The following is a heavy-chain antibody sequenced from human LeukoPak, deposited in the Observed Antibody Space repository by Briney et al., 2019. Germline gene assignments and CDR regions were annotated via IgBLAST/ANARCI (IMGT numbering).Heavy chain of an antibody. CDR2: IKSKTDGGTT. CDR1: GFTFSSYA. CDR3: TTNLRRASN. J-gene: IGHJ4*02. V-gene: IGHV3-15*01. Sequence: GGSLRLPCAASGFTFSSYAMSWVRQAPGKGLEWVGRIKSKTDGGTTDYAAPVKGRFTISRDDSKNTLYLQMNSLKTEDTAVYYCTTNLRRASNWGQGTLVTVSS. D-gene: IGHD5/OR15-5a*01.